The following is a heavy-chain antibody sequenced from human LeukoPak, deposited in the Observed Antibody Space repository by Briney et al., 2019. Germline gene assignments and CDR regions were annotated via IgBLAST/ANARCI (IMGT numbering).Heavy chain of an antibody. CDR2: ISAYNGNT. J-gene: IGHJ4*02. V-gene: IGHV1-18*01. Sequence: ASVKVSCKASGYTFTSYGISWVRQAPGQGLEWMGWISAYNGNTHYAQKLQGRVTMTTDTSTSTAYMELRSLRSDDTAVYYCARDSGRILQLVLPFDYWGQGTLVTVSS. CDR3: ARDSGRILQLVLPFDY. CDR1: GYTFTSYG. D-gene: IGHD6-13*01.